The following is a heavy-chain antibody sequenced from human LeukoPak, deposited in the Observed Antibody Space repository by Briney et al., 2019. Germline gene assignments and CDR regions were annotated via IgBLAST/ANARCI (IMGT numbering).Heavy chain of an antibody. CDR1: GGSLSEYY. CDR2: IHHSGST. D-gene: IGHD3-10*01. J-gene: IGHJ4*02. V-gene: IGHV4-34*01. CDR3: ARGARRMWSYYGSGSHLDY. Sequence: SETLSLTCAVYGGSLSEYYWIWIRQSPGKGLEWIGEIHHSGSTKYNPSLKSRVTISLDTSKNQFSLKLSSVTAADTAVYYCARGARRMWSYYGSGSHLDYWGQGTLVTVSS.